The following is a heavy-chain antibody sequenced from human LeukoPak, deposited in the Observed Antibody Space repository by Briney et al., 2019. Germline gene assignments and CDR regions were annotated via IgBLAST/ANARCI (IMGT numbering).Heavy chain of an antibody. D-gene: IGHD3-10*01. CDR3: AKAEGSGRIDAGGFSFDY. CDR2: ISGSGGST. CDR1: GFTFSSYA. J-gene: IGHJ4*02. V-gene: IGHV3-23*01. Sequence: PGGSLRLSCAASGFTFSSYAMSWVRQAPGKGLEWVSAISGSGGSTYYADSVKGRFTISRDNSKNTLYLQMNSLRAEDTAVYYCAKAEGSGRIDAGGFSFDYWGQGTLVTVSS.